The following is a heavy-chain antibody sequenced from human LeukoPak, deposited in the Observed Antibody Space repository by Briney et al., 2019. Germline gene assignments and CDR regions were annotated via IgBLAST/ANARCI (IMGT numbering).Heavy chain of an antibody. CDR2: INPSGGGT. V-gene: IGHV1-46*01. J-gene: IGHJ4*02. CDR1: GYTFTSYY. CDR3: ARETPILYDSSGYYY. D-gene: IGHD3-22*01. Sequence: ASVKVSCKASGYTFTSYYIHWVRQAPGQGLEWMGVINPSGGGTNYAQKLQGRVTMTTDTSTSTAYMELRSLRSDDTAVYYCARETPILYDSSGYYYWGQGTLVTVSS.